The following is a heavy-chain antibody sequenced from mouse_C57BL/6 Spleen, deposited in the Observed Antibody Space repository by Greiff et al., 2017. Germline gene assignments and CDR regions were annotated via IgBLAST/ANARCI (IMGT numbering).Heavy chain of an antibody. CDR1: GYTFTSYW. Sequence: QVQLQQPGAELVKPGASVKLSCKASGYTFTSYWMHWVKQRPGQGLEWIGMIHPNSGSTNYNEKFKSKATLTVDKASSTAYMQLSSLTSEDSAVYYCAVHYYGSSSPFDYWGQGTTLTVSS. J-gene: IGHJ2*01. D-gene: IGHD1-1*01. CDR2: IHPNSGST. CDR3: AVHYYGSSSPFDY. V-gene: IGHV1-64*01.